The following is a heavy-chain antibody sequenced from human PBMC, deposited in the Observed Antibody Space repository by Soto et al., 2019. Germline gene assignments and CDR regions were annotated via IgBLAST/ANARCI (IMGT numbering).Heavy chain of an antibody. J-gene: IGHJ6*03. V-gene: IGHV3-23*01. D-gene: IGHD2-2*01. CDR2: ISGSGGST. CDR3: AMQLGYCSSTSCVDYYYYYMDV. Sequence: EVQLLESGGGLVQPGGSLRLSCAASGFTFSSYAMSWVRQAPGKGLEWVSAISGSGGSTYYADSVKGRFTISRVNSKNTLYLQMNSLRAEDTAVYYCAMQLGYCSSTSCVDYYYYYMDVWGKGTTVTVSS. CDR1: GFTFSSYA.